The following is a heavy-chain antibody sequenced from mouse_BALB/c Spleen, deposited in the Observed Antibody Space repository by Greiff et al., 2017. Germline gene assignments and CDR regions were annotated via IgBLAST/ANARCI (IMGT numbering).Heavy chain of an antibody. Sequence: VQLVESGPGLVQPSQSLSITCTVSGFSLTSYGVHWVRQSPGKGLEWLGVIWSGGSTDYNAAFISRLSISKDNSKSQVFFKMNSLQANDTAIYYCARNRELGLYYAMDYWGQGTSVTVSS. V-gene: IGHV2-2*02. CDR3: ARNRELGLYYAMDY. D-gene: IGHD4-1*01. CDR1: GFSLTSYG. J-gene: IGHJ4*01. CDR2: IWSGGST.